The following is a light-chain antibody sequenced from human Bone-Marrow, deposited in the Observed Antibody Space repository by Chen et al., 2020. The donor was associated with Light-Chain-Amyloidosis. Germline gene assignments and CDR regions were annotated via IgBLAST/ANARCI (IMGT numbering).Light chain of an antibody. Sequence: SHELTQPPSVSVSPGQTARITCPGDALPTKYAYWYQQKPGQAPVLVIHRDTERPSGISERFSGSSSGTTATLTISGVQAEDEADYHCQSADSSGTYEVIFGGGTKLTVL. CDR3: QSADSSGTYEVI. CDR2: RDT. CDR1: ALPTKY. J-gene: IGLJ2*01. V-gene: IGLV3-25*03.